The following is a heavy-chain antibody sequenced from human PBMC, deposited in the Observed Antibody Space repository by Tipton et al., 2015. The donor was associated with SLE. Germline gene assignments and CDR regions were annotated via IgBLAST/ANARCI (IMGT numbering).Heavy chain of an antibody. V-gene: IGHV4-39*07. CDR1: GDSLSSNNYY. CDR3: AREKSGHGYFDS. D-gene: IGHD5-12*01. CDR2: IHYAGGT. J-gene: IGHJ4*02. Sequence: TLSLTCSVSGDSLSSNNYYWGWIRQSPAQGLEWIGTIHYAGGTYYNPSLRSRLTISVDTSKNQFSLRLISVAAADTAVYYCAREKSGHGYFDSWGQGSLVTVSS.